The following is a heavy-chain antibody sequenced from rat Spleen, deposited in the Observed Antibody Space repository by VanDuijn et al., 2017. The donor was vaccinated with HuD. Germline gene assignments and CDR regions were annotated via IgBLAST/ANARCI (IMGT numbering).Heavy chain of an antibody. Sequence: EVQLVESGGGLVQPGRSLKLSCAASGFTFSNYDMAWVRQAPTKGLEWVASISTSGGSTYYRDSVKGRFTVSRDNAKSTLYLQMDSLRSEDTATYYCARSLGRVYNNYFDYWGQGVMVTVSS. CDR3: ARSLGRVYNNYFDY. J-gene: IGHJ2*01. D-gene: IGHD1-10*01. CDR1: GFTFSNYD. V-gene: IGHV5-25*01. CDR2: ISTSGGST.